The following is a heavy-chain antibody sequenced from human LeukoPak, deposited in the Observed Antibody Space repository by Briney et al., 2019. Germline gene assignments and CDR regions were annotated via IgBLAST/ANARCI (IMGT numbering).Heavy chain of an antibody. CDR1: GFTFDDYA. CDR3: AREGYGEDGMDV. J-gene: IGHJ6*02. CDR2: ISWNSGSI. V-gene: IGHV3-9*01. D-gene: IGHD5-12*01. Sequence: GRSLRLSCAASGFTFDDYAMHWVRQAPGKGLEWVSGISWNSGSIGYADSVKGRFTISRDNAKNSLYLQMNSLRAEDTAVYYCAREGYGEDGMDVWGQGTTVTVSS.